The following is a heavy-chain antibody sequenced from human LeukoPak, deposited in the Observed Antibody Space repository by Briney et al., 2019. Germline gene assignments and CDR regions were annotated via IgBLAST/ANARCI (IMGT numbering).Heavy chain of an antibody. D-gene: IGHD3-9*01. CDR1: GYSISSGYY. V-gene: IGHV4-38-2*02. CDR3: ARRNHYDILTGYYIAYFDY. Sequence: PSETLSLTCTVSGYSISSGYYWGWIRQPPGKGLEWIGSIYHSGSTYYNPSLKSRVTISVDTSKNQFSLKLSSVTAADTAVYYCARRNHYDILTGYYIAYFDYWGQGTLVTVSS. J-gene: IGHJ4*02. CDR2: IYHSGST.